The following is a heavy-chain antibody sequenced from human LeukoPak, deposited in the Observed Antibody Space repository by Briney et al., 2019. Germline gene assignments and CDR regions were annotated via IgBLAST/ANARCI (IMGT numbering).Heavy chain of an antibody. CDR1: GFTFSSYG. D-gene: IGHD1-26*01. V-gene: IGHV3-30*18. J-gene: IGHJ4*02. CDR2: ISYDGSNK. Sequence: QTGGSLRLSCAASGFTFSSYGMHWVRQAPGKGLEWVAVISYDGSNKYYADSVKGRFTISRDNSKNTLYLQMNSLRAEDTAVYYCAKDRSGSPQIDYWGQGTLVTVSS. CDR3: AKDRSGSPQIDY.